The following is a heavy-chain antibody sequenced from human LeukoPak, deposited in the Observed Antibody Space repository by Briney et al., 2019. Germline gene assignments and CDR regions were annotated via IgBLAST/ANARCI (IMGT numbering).Heavy chain of an antibody. CDR1: GGSISSYY. Sequence: PSETLSLTCTVSGGSISSYYWSWIRQPPGKGLEWIGYIYYSGSTNYNPSLKSRVTISVDTSKNQFSLKLSSVTAADTAVYYCARDYGSQYYFDYWGQGTLVTVSS. CDR2: IYYSGST. V-gene: IGHV4-59*01. CDR3: ARDYGSQYYFDY. J-gene: IGHJ4*02. D-gene: IGHD3-16*01.